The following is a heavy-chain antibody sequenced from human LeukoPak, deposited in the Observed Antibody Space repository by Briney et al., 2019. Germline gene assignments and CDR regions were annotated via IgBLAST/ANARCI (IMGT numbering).Heavy chain of an antibody. J-gene: IGHJ6*03. Sequence: GGSLRLSCAASGFTFSSYAMSWVRQAPGKGLEWVSAISGSGGSTYYADSVKGRFTISRDNSKSTLYLQMNSLRAEDTAVYYCARHDYYYYYMDVWGKGTTVTVSS. V-gene: IGHV3-23*01. CDR2: ISGSGGST. CDR3: ARHDYYYYYMDV. CDR1: GFTFSSYA.